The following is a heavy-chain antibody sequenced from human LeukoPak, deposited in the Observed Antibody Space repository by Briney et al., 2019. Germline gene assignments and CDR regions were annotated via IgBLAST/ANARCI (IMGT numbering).Heavy chain of an antibody. Sequence: GASVKVSCKASGYTFTSYGISWVRQAPGQGLEWMGWISAYNGNTNYAQKLQGRVTMTTDTSTSTAYMELRSLRSDDTAVYYCARVHATYYDFWSGYYTDYYYYMDVWGKGTTVTVSS. V-gene: IGHV1-18*01. D-gene: IGHD3-3*01. J-gene: IGHJ6*03. CDR2: ISAYNGNT. CDR1: GYTFTSYG. CDR3: ARVHATYYDFWSGYYTDYYYYMDV.